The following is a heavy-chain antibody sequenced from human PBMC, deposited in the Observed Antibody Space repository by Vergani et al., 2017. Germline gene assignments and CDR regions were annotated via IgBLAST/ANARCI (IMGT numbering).Heavy chain of an antibody. Sequence: EVHLLESGGGLVQSGGSLRLSCAASGFTFSSYAMSWVRQAPGKGLEWVSGISESGDTTYYADSVKGRFTISRDNSKNTQYLQMNSLRAEDTAVYYCARDTYYYGSGSYYGMDVWGQGTTVTVSS. CDR3: ARDTYYYGSGSYYGMDV. CDR2: ISESGDTT. J-gene: IGHJ6*02. V-gene: IGHV3-23*01. CDR1: GFTFSSYA. D-gene: IGHD3-10*01.